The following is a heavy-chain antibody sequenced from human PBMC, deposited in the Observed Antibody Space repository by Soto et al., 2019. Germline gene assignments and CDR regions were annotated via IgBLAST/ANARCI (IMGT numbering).Heavy chain of an antibody. J-gene: IGHJ6*02. CDR3: ATLYSSGWYFGYYYGMDV. CDR2: ISSSGSTI. D-gene: IGHD6-19*01. V-gene: IGHV3-11*01. Sequence: LRLSCAASGFTFSDYYMSWIRQAPGKGLEWVSYISSSGSTIYYADSVKGRFTISRDNAKNSLYLQMNSLRAEDTAVYYCATLYSSGWYFGYYYGMDVWGQGTTVTVS. CDR1: GFTFSDYY.